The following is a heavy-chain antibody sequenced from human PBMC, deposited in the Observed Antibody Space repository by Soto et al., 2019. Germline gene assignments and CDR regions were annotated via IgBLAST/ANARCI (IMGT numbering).Heavy chain of an antibody. CDR2: ISSSSSYI. D-gene: IGHD2-21*02. CDR1: GFTFSSYS. CDR3: ARDRVVTASVSDLYGMDV. J-gene: IGHJ6*02. V-gene: IGHV3-21*01. Sequence: PGGSLRLSCAASGFTFSSYSMNWVRQAPGKGLEWVSSISSSSSYIYYADSVKGRFTISRDNAKNSLYLQMNSLRAEDTAVYYCARDRVVTASVSDLYGMDVWGQGTTVTVSS.